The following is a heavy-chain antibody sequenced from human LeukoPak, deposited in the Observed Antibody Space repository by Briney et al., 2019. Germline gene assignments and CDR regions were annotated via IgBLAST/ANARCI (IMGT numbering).Heavy chain of an antibody. J-gene: IGHJ4*02. CDR1: GGSFSGYY. V-gene: IGHV4-34*01. CDR3: ARGRGSGGYYARYGY. Sequence: SETLSLTCAVYGGSFSGYYWSWIRQPPGKGLEWIGEINHSGSTNYNPSLKSRVTISVDTSKNQFSLKLSSVTAADTAVYYYARGRGSGGYYARYGYWGQGTLVTVSS. CDR2: INHSGST. D-gene: IGHD1-26*01.